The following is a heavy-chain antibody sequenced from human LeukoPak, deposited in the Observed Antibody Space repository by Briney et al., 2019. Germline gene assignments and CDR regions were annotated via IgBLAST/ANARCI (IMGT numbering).Heavy chain of an antibody. V-gene: IGHV3-30*18. Sequence: GGSLRLSCAASGFTFSSYGMHWVRQAPGKGLEWVAVISYDGSNKYYADSVKGRFTISRDNSKNTLYLQMNSLRAEDTAVYYCAKVDPDYVYYYYGMDVWGQGTTVTVSS. CDR1: GFTFSSYG. CDR3: AKVDPDYVYYYYGMDV. J-gene: IGHJ6*02. CDR2: ISYDGSNK. D-gene: IGHD3-10*02.